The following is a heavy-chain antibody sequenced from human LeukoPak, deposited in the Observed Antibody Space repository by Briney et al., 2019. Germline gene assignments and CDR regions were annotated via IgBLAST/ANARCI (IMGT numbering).Heavy chain of an antibody. CDR3: ARGLGYDSSGPNFDY. CDR1: GGSISSGGYS. D-gene: IGHD3-22*01. CDR2: IYHSGST. V-gene: IGHV4-30-2*01. J-gene: IGHJ4*02. Sequence: SQTLSLTCAVSGGSISSGGYSWSWIRQPPGTGLEWIGYIYHSGSTYYNPSLKSRVTISVDRSKNQFSLKLSSVTAADTAVYYCARGLGYDSSGPNFDYWGQGTLVTVSS.